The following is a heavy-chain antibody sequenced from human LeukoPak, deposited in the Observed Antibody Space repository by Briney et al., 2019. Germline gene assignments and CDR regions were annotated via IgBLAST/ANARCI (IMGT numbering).Heavy chain of an antibody. CDR2: IYYSGST. J-gene: IGHJ4*02. V-gene: IGHV4-31*03. D-gene: IGHD1-26*01. Sequence: SQTLSLTCTVSGGSISSGGYYWSWIRQHPGKGLEWIGYIYYSGSTYYNPSLKSRVTISVDTSKNQFSLKLSSVTAADTAVYYCARVGAQGEYFDYWGQGTLVTVSS. CDR1: GGSISSGGYY. CDR3: ARVGAQGEYFDY.